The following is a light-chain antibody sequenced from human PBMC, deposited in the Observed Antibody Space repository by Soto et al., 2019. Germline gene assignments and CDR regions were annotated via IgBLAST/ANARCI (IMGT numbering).Light chain of an antibody. Sequence: DIVMTQSPATLFLSTGQRATLSCRASQSVGTNLAWYQQQPGQAPRLLIYGASTRATGIPARFSASGSGTDFTLTISSLYSEDFAVYYCQQYLQWPRTFGQGTKVDIK. CDR3: QQYLQWPRT. CDR2: GAS. V-gene: IGKV3-15*01. CDR1: QSVGTN. J-gene: IGKJ1*01.